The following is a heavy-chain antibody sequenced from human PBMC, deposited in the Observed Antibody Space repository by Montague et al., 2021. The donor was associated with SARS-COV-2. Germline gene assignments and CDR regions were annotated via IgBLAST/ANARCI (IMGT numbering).Heavy chain of an antibody. CDR2: IYTSGST. V-gene: IGHV4-4*07. Sequence: SETLSLTCTVSGGSISSYYWSSIRQPAGKGLEWIGRIYTSGSTNYNTSLNGRVTMSVDTSKSQFSLQLSSVTAADTAVYYYARDGSAVAGLPRSYGLDVWGQGTTVTVSS. CDR1: GGSISSYY. CDR3: ARDGSAVAGLPRSYGLDV. D-gene: IGHD6-19*01. J-gene: IGHJ6*02.